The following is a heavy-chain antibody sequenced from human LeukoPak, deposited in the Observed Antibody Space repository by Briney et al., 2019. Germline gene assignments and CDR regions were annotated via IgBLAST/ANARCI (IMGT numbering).Heavy chain of an antibody. D-gene: IGHD2-15*01. J-gene: IGHJ4*02. CDR3: ARGGGVGCSGGSCFLDY. V-gene: IGHV4-31*03. CDR1: GGSITSGGYY. CDR2: IYYSGSA. Sequence: SETLSLTCTVSGGSITSGGYYCSWVRQYPGKGLEWIGYIYYSGSAYYNPSLESRVSMSADTSKKQFSLRLTSVTAADTAIYFCARGGGVGCSGGSCFLDYWGPGTLVTVSS.